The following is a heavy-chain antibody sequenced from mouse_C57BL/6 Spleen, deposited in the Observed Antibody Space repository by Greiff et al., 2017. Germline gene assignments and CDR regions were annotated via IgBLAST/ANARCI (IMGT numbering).Heavy chain of an antibody. J-gene: IGHJ4*01. CDR3: AREKGLRRGYYAMDY. D-gene: IGHD2-2*01. CDR2: ISDGGSYT. CDR1: GFTFSSYA. Sequence: EVKLVASGGGLVKPGGSLKLSCAASGFTFSSYAMSCVRQTPEKRLEWVATISDGGSYTYYPDNVQGRFTISRDNAKNNLYLQMSHLKSEDTAMYNCAREKGLRRGYYAMDYWGQGTSVTVSS. V-gene: IGHV5-4*01.